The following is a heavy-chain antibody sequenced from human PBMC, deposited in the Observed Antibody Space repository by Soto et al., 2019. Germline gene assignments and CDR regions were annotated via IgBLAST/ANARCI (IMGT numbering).Heavy chain of an antibody. CDR3: ARGSIAAAGDPRRWYYGVDV. J-gene: IGHJ6*02. CDR1: GGSTSSYY. CDR2: IYYSGST. Sequence: PSETLSLTCTVSGGSTSSYYWSWTRQPPGKGLEWIGYIYYSGSTNYNPSLKSRVTISVDTSKNQFSLKLSSVTAADTAVYYCARGSIAAAGDPRRWYYGVDVWGQGTTVTVSS. V-gene: IGHV4-59*01. D-gene: IGHD6-13*01.